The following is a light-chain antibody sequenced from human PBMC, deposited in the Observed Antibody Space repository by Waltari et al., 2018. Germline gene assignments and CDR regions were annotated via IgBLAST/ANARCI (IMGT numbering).Light chain of an antibody. J-gene: IGLJ3*02. V-gene: IGLV4-69*01. Sequence: QLVVTQSPSASAPLGASVKLTCTLTSGHSTFAIAWHQQQPGKGLRYLMSLNSDGSHSRGDGIPDRFSGSSSGAERYLTISSLESEDEADYYCETWDTAIHVFGGGTKLTVI. CDR2: LNSDGSH. CDR1: SGHSTFA. CDR3: ETWDTAIHV.